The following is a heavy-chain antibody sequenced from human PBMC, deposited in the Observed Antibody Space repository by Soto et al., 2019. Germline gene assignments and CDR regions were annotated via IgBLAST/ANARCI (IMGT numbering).Heavy chain of an antibody. V-gene: IGHV4-59*01. CDR2: IYYSGST. Sequence: SSETLSLTCTVSGGSISSYYWSWIRQPPGKGLEWIGYIYYSGSTNYNPSLKSRVTISVDTSKNQFSLKLSSVTAADTAVYYCARSSWNANTNWFDPWGQGTLVTVSS. J-gene: IGHJ5*02. CDR3: ARSSWNANTNWFDP. CDR1: GGSISSYY. D-gene: IGHD1-1*01.